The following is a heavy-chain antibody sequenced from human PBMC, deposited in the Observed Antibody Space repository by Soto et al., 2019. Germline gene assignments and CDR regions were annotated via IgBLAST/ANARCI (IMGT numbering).Heavy chain of an antibody. CDR1: GGSFSGYY. J-gene: IGHJ5*02. Sequence: PSETLSLTCAVYGGSFSGYYWSWIRQPPGKGLEWVGAINHSGSTTYNPSLKSRVTISVDTSKNQTTLKQSSVTTAGTAVYYCGRGYDQFLELRRGYWFDPWGQGTLVTVSS. D-gene: IGHD1-7*01. CDR3: GRGYDQFLELRRGYWFDP. V-gene: IGHV4-34*01. CDR2: INHSGST.